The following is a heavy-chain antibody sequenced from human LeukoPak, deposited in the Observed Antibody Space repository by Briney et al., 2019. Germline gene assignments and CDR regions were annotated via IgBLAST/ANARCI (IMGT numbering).Heavy chain of an antibody. V-gene: IGHV4-4*07. D-gene: IGHD5-24*01. CDR1: GCSISSYY. CDR3: ARDSGDGYNSVNDY. Sequence: SETLYLTCTVSGCSISSYYWSWIRQPAGKGLEWIGRIYTSGSTNYNPSLKSRVTMSVDTTKNQCPLKLSSVTAADTAVDYCARDSGDGYNSVNDYWGQGTLVTVSS. CDR2: IYTSGST. J-gene: IGHJ4*02.